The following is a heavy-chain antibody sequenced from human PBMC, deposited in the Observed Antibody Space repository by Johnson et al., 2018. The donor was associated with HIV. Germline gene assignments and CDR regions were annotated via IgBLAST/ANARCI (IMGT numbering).Heavy chain of an antibody. D-gene: IGHD1-7*01. J-gene: IGHJ3*02. CDR3: STDAFARTGTAGAFDI. CDR2: IRSSGNTI. V-gene: IGHV3-11*01. Sequence: QVQLVESGGGLVKPGGSLRLSCAASGFTFSDYYMSWIRQGTGKGLEWVSYIRSSGNTIFYADSVKGRFTLSRDNANNTLYLQMNSLRAEDTAVYYCSTDAFARTGTAGAFDIWGQGTRVTVSS. CDR1: GFTFSDYY.